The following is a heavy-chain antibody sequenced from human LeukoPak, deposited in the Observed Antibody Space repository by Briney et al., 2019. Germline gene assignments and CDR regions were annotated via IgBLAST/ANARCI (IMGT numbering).Heavy chain of an antibody. CDR3: AREEGYSSSWYGRNYYYYGMDV. J-gene: IGHJ6*02. V-gene: IGHV4-4*07. Sequence: PSGTLSLTCTVSGGSISSYYWSWIRQPAGKGLEWIGRIYTSGSTNYNPSLKSRVTMSVDTSKNQFSLKLSSVTAADTAVYYCAREEGYSSSWYGRNYYYYGMDVWGQGTTVTVSS. D-gene: IGHD6-13*01. CDR1: GGSISSYY. CDR2: IYTSGST.